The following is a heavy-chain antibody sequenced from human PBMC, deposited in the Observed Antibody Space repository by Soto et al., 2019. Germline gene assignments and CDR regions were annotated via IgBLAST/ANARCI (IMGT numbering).Heavy chain of an antibody. CDR3: ARAVWSGYSWPRLDY. Sequence: SETLSLTCAVSGGSISPYYWSWIRQPPGKGLVWIGYIYYRGNTNYNPSLESRVTISVDTSKNQFSLNLSSVTAADTAVYYCARAVWSGYSWPRLDYWGQGTLVTVSS. CDR2: IYYRGNT. J-gene: IGHJ4*02. CDR1: GGSISPYY. V-gene: IGHV4-59*01. D-gene: IGHD3-3*01.